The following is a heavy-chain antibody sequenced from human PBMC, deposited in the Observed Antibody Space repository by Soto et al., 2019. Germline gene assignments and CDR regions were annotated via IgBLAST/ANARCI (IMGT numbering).Heavy chain of an antibody. J-gene: IGHJ3*02. Sequence: QVQLVQSGAEVKKPGASVKVSCKASGYSFITSYHMHWVRQAPGQGLEWLGIINPTGSLTRYSQKFQGRLTMSRDTSTATDYMELSNLTSEHTAVYCCARETGFDHDAFDILGQGTMVTVSS. D-gene: IGHD5-12*01. V-gene: IGHV1-46*01. CDR2: INPTGSLT. CDR3: ARETGFDHDAFDI. CDR1: GYSFITSYH.